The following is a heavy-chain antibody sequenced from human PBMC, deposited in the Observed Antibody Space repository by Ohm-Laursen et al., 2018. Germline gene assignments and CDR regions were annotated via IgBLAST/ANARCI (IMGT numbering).Heavy chain of an antibody. D-gene: IGHD3-3*01. J-gene: IGHJ6*02. CDR1: GFTFSSYE. CDR2: ISSSGSTI. V-gene: IGHV3-48*03. CDR3: ARDTYDFWSGYLGRGYYGMDV. Sequence: SLRLSCAASGFTFSSYEMNWVRQAPGKGLEWVSYISSSGSTIYYADSVKGRFTISRDNAKNSLYLQMNGLRAEDTAVYYCARDTYDFWSGYLGRGYYGMDVWGQGTTVTVSS.